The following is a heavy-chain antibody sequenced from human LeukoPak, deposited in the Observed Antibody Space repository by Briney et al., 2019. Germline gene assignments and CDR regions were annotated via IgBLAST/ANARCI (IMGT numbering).Heavy chain of an antibody. CDR3: AKKRQHDFWSGYYSVWFDP. D-gene: IGHD3-3*01. CDR2: IRYDGSNK. V-gene: IGHV3-30*02. CDR1: GFTFSSYG. Sequence: GGSLILSCAASGFTFSSYGMHWVRQAPGKGLEWVAFIRYDGSNKYYADSVKGRFTISRDNSKNTLYLQMNSLRAEDTAVYYCAKKRQHDFWSGYYSVWFDPWGQGTLVTVSS. J-gene: IGHJ5*02.